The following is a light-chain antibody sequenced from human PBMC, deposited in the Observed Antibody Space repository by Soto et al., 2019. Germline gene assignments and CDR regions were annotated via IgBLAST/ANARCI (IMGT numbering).Light chain of an antibody. CDR1: QSVLYSSNNKHY. J-gene: IGKJ4*01. Sequence: DIVMTQSPDSLAVSLGERATINCKSSQSVLYSSNNKHYLAWYQQKPGHPPKLLIYWASTRESGVPDRFSGSGSGTDFTLTISSLHAEDVAVYYCQQYYSTLALTFGGGTKVEIK. CDR3: QQYYSTLALT. V-gene: IGKV4-1*01. CDR2: WAS.